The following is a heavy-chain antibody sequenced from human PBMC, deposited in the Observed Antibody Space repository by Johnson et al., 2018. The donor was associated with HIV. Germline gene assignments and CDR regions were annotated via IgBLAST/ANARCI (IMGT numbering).Heavy chain of an antibody. D-gene: IGHD2-2*01. Sequence: QVLLVESGGCLVKPGGSRKLSCATSGFTFSNYGMHWVRQAPGKGLEWVSLISYDGSSKYYADSLKGRFTISSDDATNSLYLQMHSLRTEDTAVYYCARGYCSSTSCAPEEGNAFDIWGQGTMVTVSS. CDR2: ISYDGSSK. V-gene: IGHV3-30*03. J-gene: IGHJ3*02. CDR3: ARGYCSSTSCAPEEGNAFDI. CDR1: GFTFSNYG.